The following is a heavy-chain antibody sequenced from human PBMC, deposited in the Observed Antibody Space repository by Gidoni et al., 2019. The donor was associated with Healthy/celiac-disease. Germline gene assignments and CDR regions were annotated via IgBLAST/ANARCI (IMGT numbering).Heavy chain of an antibody. J-gene: IGHJ4*02. V-gene: IGHV3-23*01. CDR3: AKDPSGELPVGG. D-gene: IGHD1-26*01. Sequence: EVQLLESGGGLVQPGGSLRLSCAASGFTFSSYAMSWVRQAPGKGVERVAAISGSGGSTYYADSVKGRFTISRDNSKNTLYLQMNSLRAEDTAVYYCAKDPSGELPVGGWGQGTLVTVSS. CDR2: ISGSGGST. CDR1: GFTFSSYA.